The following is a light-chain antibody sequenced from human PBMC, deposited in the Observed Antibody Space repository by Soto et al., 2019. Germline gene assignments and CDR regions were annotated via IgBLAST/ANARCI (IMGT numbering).Light chain of an antibody. CDR2: DVS. Sequence: QSALTQPRSVSGSPGQSVTISCTGTSSDVGAYKYVSWYQQHPGKAPKLMIYDVSERPSGVPDRFSGSKSGNTASLTLSGLQVEDEAEYYCCSYVGRYSWVFGGGTKLTVL. J-gene: IGLJ3*02. CDR3: CSYVGRYSWV. V-gene: IGLV2-11*01. CDR1: SSDVGAYKY.